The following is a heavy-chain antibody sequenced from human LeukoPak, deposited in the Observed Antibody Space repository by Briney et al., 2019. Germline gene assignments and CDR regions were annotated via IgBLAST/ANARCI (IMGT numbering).Heavy chain of an antibody. D-gene: IGHD3-10*01. CDR2: IWYDGSNK. J-gene: IGHJ4*02. CDR3: ARDGSLWFGEADY. V-gene: IGHV3-33*01. CDR1: GFTFSSYG. Sequence: PGRSLRLSCAASGFTFSSYGMHWVRQAPGKGLEWVAVIWYDGSNKYYADSVKGRFTISRDNSKNTLYLQMNSPRAEDTAVYYCARDGSLWFGEADYWGQGTLVTVSS.